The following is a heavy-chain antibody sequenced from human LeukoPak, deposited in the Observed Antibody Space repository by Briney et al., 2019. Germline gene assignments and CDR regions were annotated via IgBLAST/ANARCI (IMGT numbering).Heavy chain of an antibody. J-gene: IGHJ4*02. V-gene: IGHV3-7*04. CDR1: GFTFSYYW. D-gene: IGHD6-13*01. Sequence: GGSLRLSCAASGFTFSYYWMSWVRQAPGKGLEWVANIKQDGNEKFYVDSVKGRFTISRDNAKNALYLQMNSLRAEDTAVYYCAKDYRHPSGIPAAGTLEYWGQGTLVTVSS. CDR3: AKDYRHPSGIPAAGTLEY. CDR2: IKQDGNEK.